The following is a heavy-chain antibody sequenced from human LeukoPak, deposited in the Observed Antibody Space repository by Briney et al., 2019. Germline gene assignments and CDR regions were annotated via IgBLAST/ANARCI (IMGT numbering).Heavy chain of an antibody. D-gene: IGHD6-13*01. J-gene: IGHJ4*02. V-gene: IGHV4-30-4*01. Sequence: PSETLSLTCTVSGVSISSGDYYWSWIRQPPGKGLEWIGYTYYSGSTYYNPSLKSRVTISVDTSKNQFSLKLSSVTAADTAVYYCAREAKQQLVHLSAFDYWGQGTLVTVSS. CDR1: GVSISSGDYY. CDR3: AREAKQQLVHLSAFDY. CDR2: TYYSGST.